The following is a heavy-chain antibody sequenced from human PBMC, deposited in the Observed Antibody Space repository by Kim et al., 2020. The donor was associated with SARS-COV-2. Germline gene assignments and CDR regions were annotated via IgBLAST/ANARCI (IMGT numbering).Heavy chain of an antibody. CDR2: IRSKANSYAT. J-gene: IGHJ3*02. V-gene: IGHV3-73*01. CDR1: GFTFSDSA. Sequence: GGSLRLSCAASGFTFSDSAMYWVRQASGKGLEWVGRIRSKANSYATAYAASVKDRFTISRDDSKNTAYLQMNSLKTEDTAIYYCTRVPPYSNSWWDAFDIWGQGTMVTVSS. CDR3: TRVPPYSNSWWDAFDI. D-gene: IGHD6-13*01.